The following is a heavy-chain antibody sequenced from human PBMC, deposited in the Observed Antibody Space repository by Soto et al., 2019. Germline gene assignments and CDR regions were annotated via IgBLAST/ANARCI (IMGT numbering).Heavy chain of an antibody. D-gene: IGHD5-12*01. CDR2: IVPIVDTS. Sequence: QVQLVQSGAEVRQPASSVKGSCKTSGGTFSSYAISWVRQAPGQGLEWMGGIVPIVDTSTYAQKFQGRVTITADESTSTVYMELSSLRSDDTAVYYCVRVVAIPGYPDNWGQGNLVTVYS. J-gene: IGHJ4*02. V-gene: IGHV1-69*12. CDR3: VRVVAIPGYPDN. CDR1: GGTFSSYA.